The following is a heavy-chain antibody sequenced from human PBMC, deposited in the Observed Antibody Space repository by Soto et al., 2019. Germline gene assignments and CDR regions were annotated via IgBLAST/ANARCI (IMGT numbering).Heavy chain of an antibody. CDR1: GGSFSGYY. Sequence: QVQLQQWGAGLLKPSETLSLTCAVYGGSFSGYYWSWIRQPPGKGLEWIGEINHSGSTNYNPSLTTRVTISVDTSQHQFSLKLSSVTAADTAVYYCARDEGHLSTGKHWFDPWGQGTLVTVSS. J-gene: IGHJ5*02. CDR3: ARDEGHLSTGKHWFDP. CDR2: INHSGST. D-gene: IGHD4-17*01. V-gene: IGHV4-34*01.